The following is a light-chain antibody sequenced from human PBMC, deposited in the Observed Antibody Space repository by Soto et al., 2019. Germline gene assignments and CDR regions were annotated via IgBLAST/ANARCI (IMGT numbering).Light chain of an antibody. CDR2: AAT. CDR1: QSVGSNF. V-gene: IGKV3-20*01. J-gene: IGKJ2*01. CDR3: QQYSSSYT. Sequence: EVVLTQSPGTLSLSPGERATLSCRAIQSVGSNFVAWYQQKTGQPPSLLIYAATARATGVPDRFSGSGSGTDFTLTISSLEPEDSAVYFCQQYSSSYTFRQGTRL.